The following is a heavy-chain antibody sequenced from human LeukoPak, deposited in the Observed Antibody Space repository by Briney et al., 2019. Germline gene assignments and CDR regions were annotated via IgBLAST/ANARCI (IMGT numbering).Heavy chain of an antibody. V-gene: IGHV3-20*04. J-gene: IGHJ4*02. CDR3: ARDLRVVITGSFDS. D-gene: IGHD3-22*01. Sequence: WGSLSLSCAASGFSFYDYGLTWIGQAPGKVLEWLSGINWNGDSKDYADFVKGRFTISRDNAQNSLYLQMNSLRAEDTALYYCARDLRVVITGSFDSWGEGTLVTVSS. CDR1: GFSFYDYG. CDR2: INWNGDSK.